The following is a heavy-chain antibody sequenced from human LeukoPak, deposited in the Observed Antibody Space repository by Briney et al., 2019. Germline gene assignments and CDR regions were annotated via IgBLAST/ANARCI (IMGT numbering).Heavy chain of an antibody. D-gene: IGHD6-13*01. J-gene: IGHJ4*02. CDR1: GYTFTGYY. Sequence: ASVKVSCKASGYTFTGYYMHWVRHAPGQGLEWMGWINPNSGGTNYAQKFQGRVTMTRDTSISTAYMELSRLRSDDTAVYYCARFEQQLEFYFDYWGQGTLVTVSS. V-gene: IGHV1-2*02. CDR2: INPNSGGT. CDR3: ARFEQQLEFYFDY.